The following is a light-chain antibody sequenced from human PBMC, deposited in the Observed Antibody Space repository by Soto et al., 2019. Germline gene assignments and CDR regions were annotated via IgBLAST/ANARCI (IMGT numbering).Light chain of an antibody. CDR1: SSNSGNNY. V-gene: IGLV1-51*01. J-gene: IGLJ2*01. CDR3: GTWDSSLSAVV. CDR2: DHN. Sequence: QSVLTQPPSVSAAPGQKVTISCSGSSSNSGNNYVSWYKQLPGTAPKLLIYDHNKRPSGIPDRFSGSKSGTSATLGITGLQTGDEADYYCGTWDSSLSAVVFGGGTKVTDL.